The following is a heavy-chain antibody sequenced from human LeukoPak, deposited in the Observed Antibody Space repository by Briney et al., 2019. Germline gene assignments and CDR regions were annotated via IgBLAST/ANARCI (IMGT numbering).Heavy chain of an antibody. V-gene: IGHV3-23*01. CDR1: GFTFSSYA. D-gene: IGHD2-15*01. Sequence: GGSLRLSCATSGFTFSSYAMSWVRQVPGQGLEWVSGITGSTRSTYYADSVKGRFTISRDNSKNTLFLQMNSLRVDDTALYYCAKDQLNRFCSGGSCSITHDYWGQGTLVTVSS. J-gene: IGHJ4*02. CDR2: ITGSTRST. CDR3: AKDQLNRFCSGGSCSITHDY.